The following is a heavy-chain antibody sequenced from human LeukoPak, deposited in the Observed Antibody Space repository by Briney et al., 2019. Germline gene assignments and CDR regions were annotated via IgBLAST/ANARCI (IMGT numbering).Heavy chain of an antibody. D-gene: IGHD3-3*01. CDR3: ARGAHSYDFWSGSLYYYGMDV. J-gene: IGHJ6*02. Sequence: SETLSLTCTVSGGSISSGGYYWSWISQHPGKGLEWIGCMSYSGSTYYNPSLKSRVTISVDTSKNQFSLKLSSVTAADTAVYYCARGAHSYDFWSGSLYYYGMDVWGQGTTVTVSS. CDR1: GGSISSGGYY. CDR2: MSYSGST. V-gene: IGHV4-31*03.